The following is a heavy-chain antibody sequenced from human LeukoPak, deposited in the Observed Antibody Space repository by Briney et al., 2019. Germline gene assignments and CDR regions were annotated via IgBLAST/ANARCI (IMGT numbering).Heavy chain of an antibody. CDR1: DGSISSYY. CDR3: ARTSSNSWSYGMDV. Sequence: SETLSLTCTVSDGSISSYYWSWIRQPAGKGLEWIGRIYPSGSTNYNPSLKSRVTMSVGTSKNQFSLKLSSVTAADTAAYYCARTSSNSWSYGMDVWGQGTTVTVSS. D-gene: IGHD6-13*01. V-gene: IGHV4-4*07. J-gene: IGHJ6*02. CDR2: IYPSGST.